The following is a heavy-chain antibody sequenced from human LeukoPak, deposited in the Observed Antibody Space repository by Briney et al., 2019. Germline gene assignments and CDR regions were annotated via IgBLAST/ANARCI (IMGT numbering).Heavy chain of an antibody. V-gene: IGHV3-7*01. J-gene: IGHJ4*02. CDR3: ARDWGTSSDYFDY. CDR1: RFTLSTYW. Sequence: GGSLRLSCAASRFTLSTYWMSWVRQAPGKGLEWVAHIKQDGSQEYYVDSVKGRLTISRDNANNLFYLHMNSLRAEDTAVYYCARDWGTSSDYFDYWGQGTPVTVSS. CDR2: IKQDGSQE. D-gene: IGHD6-6*01.